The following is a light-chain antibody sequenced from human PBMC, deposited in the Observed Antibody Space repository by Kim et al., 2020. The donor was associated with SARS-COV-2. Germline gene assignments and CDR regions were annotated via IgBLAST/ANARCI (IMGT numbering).Light chain of an antibody. Sequence: VSPGQRATLSCRASQSVVRYLAWYQQKPGQAPRLLIYGASTRASGIPARFSGSGSGTEFTLTISSLQSEDFALYYCQHYNNWPITFGGGTKVDIK. CDR1: QSVVRY. CDR2: GAS. CDR3: QHYNNWPIT. V-gene: IGKV3-15*01. J-gene: IGKJ4*01.